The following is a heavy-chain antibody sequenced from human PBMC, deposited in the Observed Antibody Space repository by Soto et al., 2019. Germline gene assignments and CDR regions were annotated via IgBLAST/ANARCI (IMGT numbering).Heavy chain of an antibody. CDR1: GGSISSHY. J-gene: IGHJ4*02. CDR2: IYYSGST. V-gene: IGHV4-59*11. D-gene: IGHD3-3*01. Sequence: SETLSLTCTVSGGSISSHYWRWIRQPPGKGLEWIGYIYYSGSTNYNPSLKSRVTISVDTSKNQFSLKLSSVTAADTAVYSCAIYDFWSGYYFDYWGQGTLATVSS. CDR3: AIYDFWSGYYFDY.